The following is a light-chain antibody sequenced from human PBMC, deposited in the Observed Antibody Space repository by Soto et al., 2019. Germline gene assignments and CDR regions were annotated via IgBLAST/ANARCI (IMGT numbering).Light chain of an antibody. Sequence: QSALTQPASVSGSPGQSITISCTGTSSDVGSYNLVSWYQQHPGKAPKLMIYVGSKRPSGVSNRFSGSKSGNTASLTISGLQAEDEADYYCCSYAGSSPVFGGGTQLTVL. V-gene: IGLV2-23*01. CDR2: VGS. CDR3: CSYAGSSPV. CDR1: SSDVGSYNL. J-gene: IGLJ7*01.